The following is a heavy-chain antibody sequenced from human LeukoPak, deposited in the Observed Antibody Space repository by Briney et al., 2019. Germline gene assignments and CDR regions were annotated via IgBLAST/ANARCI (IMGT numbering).Heavy chain of an antibody. CDR3: ARGGSDHAFDI. Sequence: GGSLRLSCAASGFTFTDYWMHWVRQAPGKGLEWVSRVESVGTGTIYADSARGRFTISRDNAKNSLYLQINSLRAEDTAVYYCARGGSDHAFDIWGQGTMVTVSS. D-gene: IGHD3-16*01. CDR1: GFTFTDYW. V-gene: IGHV3-74*01. CDR2: VESVGTGT. J-gene: IGHJ3*02.